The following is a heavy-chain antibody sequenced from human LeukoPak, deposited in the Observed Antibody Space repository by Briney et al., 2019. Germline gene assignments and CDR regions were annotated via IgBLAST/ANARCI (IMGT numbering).Heavy chain of an antibody. CDR2: ISYDGSNK. V-gene: IGHV3-30*18. CDR1: GFTFSSYG. Sequence: GRSLRLSCAASGFTFSSYGMHWVRQAPGKGLEGVAVISYDGSNKYYADSVKGRFTISRDNSKNTLYLQMNSLRAEDTAVYYCAKDAHLAAAGTSFDYWGQGTLVTVSS. J-gene: IGHJ4*02. D-gene: IGHD6-13*01. CDR3: AKDAHLAAAGTSFDY.